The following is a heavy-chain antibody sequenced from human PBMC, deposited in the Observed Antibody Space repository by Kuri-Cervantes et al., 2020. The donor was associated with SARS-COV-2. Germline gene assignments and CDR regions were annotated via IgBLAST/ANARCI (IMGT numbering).Heavy chain of an antibody. CDR1: GFTFGDYA. CDR3: TRHDFWSAYYFDY. J-gene: IGHJ4*02. D-gene: IGHD3-3*01. Sequence: GESLKISCTASGFTFGDYAMSWVRQAPGKGLEWVGFIRSKAYGGTTEYAASVKGRFTISRDDPKSIAYLQMNSLKTEDTAVYYCTRHDFWSAYYFDYWGQGTLVTVSS. CDR2: IRSKAYGGTT. V-gene: IGHV3-49*04.